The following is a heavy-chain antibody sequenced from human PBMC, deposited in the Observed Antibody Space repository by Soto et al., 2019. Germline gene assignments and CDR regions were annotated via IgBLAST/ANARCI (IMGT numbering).Heavy chain of an antibody. J-gene: IGHJ3*02. CDR2: IYSGGST. CDR1: GFTVSSNY. V-gene: IGHV3-66*01. Sequence: PGGSLSLSCAASGFTVSSNYMSWVRQAPGKGLEWVSVIYSGGSTYYADSVKGRFTISRDNSKNTLYLQMNSLRAEDTAVYYCARGGSGNDYDAFDIWGQGTMVTVS. CDR3: ARGGSGNDYDAFDI. D-gene: IGHD4-17*01.